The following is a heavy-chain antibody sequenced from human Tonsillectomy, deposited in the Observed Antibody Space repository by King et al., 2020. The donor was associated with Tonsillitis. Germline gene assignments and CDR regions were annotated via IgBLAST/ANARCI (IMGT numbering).Heavy chain of an antibody. CDR3: AKDVAVAGGVLYFDY. CDR2: ISGSGGST. CDR1: GFTFSSYA. D-gene: IGHD6-19*01. J-gene: IGHJ4*02. V-gene: IGHV3-23*04. Sequence: EVQLVESGGGLVQPGGSLRLSCAASGFTFSSYAMSWVRQAPGKGLEWVSAISGSGGSTYDADSVKGRFPISRDNSKNTLHLQMNSLRAEDTAVYYCAKDVAVAGGVLYFDYWGQGTLVTVSS.